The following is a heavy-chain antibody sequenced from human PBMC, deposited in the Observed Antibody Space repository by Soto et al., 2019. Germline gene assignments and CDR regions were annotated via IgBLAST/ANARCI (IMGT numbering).Heavy chain of an antibody. CDR1: GCTFNTYA. CDR2: ISPMFGAA. D-gene: IGHD1-1*01. Sequence: QVQLVQSGAEMKKPGSSVKVSCQSSGCTFNTYAMNWVRQAPGQGPEWMGDISPMFGAANYAPKFQGRVTIPADESTGTSYMQLSSLTSEDTALYFCAREVQVNTTAFVYWGQGTLVTVSS. CDR3: AREVQVNTTAFVY. J-gene: IGHJ4*02. V-gene: IGHV1-69*19.